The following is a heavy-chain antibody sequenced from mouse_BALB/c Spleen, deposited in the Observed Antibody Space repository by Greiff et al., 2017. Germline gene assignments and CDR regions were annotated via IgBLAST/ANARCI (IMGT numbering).Heavy chain of an antibody. CDR1: GYTFTDYY. CDR3: ARERRGMDY. J-gene: IGHJ4*01. CDR2: IYPGSGNT. D-gene: IGHD2-12*01. V-gene: IGHV1-77*01. Sequence: QVQLQQSGAELARPGASVKLSCKASGYTFTDYYINWVKQRTGQGLEWIGEIYPGSGNTYYNEKFKGKATLTADKSSSTAYMQLSSLTSEDSAVYFCARERRGMDYWGQGTSVTVSS.